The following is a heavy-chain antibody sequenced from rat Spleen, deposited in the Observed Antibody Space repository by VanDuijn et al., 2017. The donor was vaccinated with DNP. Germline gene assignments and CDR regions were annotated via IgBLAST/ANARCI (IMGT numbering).Heavy chain of an antibody. CDR2: ISYSGTT. D-gene: IGHD1-1*01. CDR3: ARSNSGDPNWFAY. CDR1: GYSITSNY. Sequence: EVQLQESGPGLVKPSQSLSLTCSVTGYSITSNYWAWIRKIPGNKMEWMAYISYSGTTGYNPSLKSRISITRDTSKNQFFLHLNSVTTEDTATYYCARSNSGDPNWFAYWGQGTLVTVSS. J-gene: IGHJ3*01. V-gene: IGHV3-1*01.